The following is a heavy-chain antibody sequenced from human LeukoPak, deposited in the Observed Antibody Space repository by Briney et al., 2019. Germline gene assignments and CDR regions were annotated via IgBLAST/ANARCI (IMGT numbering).Heavy chain of an antibody. D-gene: IGHD1-26*01. V-gene: IGHV3-21*01. CDR3: ATEGIVGGGAHFDY. CDR1: GFTFSSYG. J-gene: IGHJ4*02. Sequence: GGSLRLSCAASGFTFSSYGINWVRQAPGKGLEWVSSIDVGSYAYYANSVKGRFTISRDNAKISLYLQMNSLRVEDTAVYYCATEGIVGGGAHFDYWGQGTLVTVSS. CDR2: IDVGSYA.